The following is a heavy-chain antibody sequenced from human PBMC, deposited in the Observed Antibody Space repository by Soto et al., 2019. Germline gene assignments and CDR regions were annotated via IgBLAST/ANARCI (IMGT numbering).Heavy chain of an antibody. J-gene: IGHJ4*02. D-gene: IGHD6-19*01. V-gene: IGHV3-23*01. CDR1: GFTFSSYA. CDR2: ISGSGGST. Sequence: GVSLRLSCSASGFTFSSYAMSWVRQAPGKGLEWVSAISGSGGSTYYADSVKGRFTISRDNSKNTLYLQMNSLRAEDTAVYYCAKFPVAEQFGYCGQGTLVTVSS. CDR3: AKFPVAEQFGY.